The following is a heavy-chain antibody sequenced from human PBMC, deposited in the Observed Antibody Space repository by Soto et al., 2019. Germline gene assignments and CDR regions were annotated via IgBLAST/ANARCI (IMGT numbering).Heavy chain of an antibody. V-gene: IGHV1-18*04. Sequence: ASVKVSGKASGYTFTSYGISWVRQAPGQGLEWMGWISAYNGNTNYAQKLQGRVTMTTDTSTSTAYMELRSLRSDDTAVYYCARGGYSSSWHLRSYYYYGMDVWGQGTTVTVSS. CDR2: ISAYNGNT. CDR1: GYTFTSYG. J-gene: IGHJ6*02. D-gene: IGHD6-13*01. CDR3: ARGGYSSSWHLRSYYYYGMDV.